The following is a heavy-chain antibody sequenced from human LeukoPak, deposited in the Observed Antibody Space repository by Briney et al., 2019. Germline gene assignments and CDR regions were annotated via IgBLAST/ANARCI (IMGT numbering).Heavy chain of an antibody. D-gene: IGHD2-2*01. CDR1: GFTFSSYW. CDR2: IKQDGSEK. CDR3: ARDQRYCSSSSCPWEPFDY. J-gene: IGHJ4*02. Sequence: GGSLRLSCAASGFTFSSYWMSWVRQAPGKGREWVANIKQDGSEKYYVGSVKGRFTISRDNAKNSLYLQMNSLRAEDTAVYYCARDQRYCSSSSCPWEPFDYWGQGTLVTVSS. V-gene: IGHV3-7*05.